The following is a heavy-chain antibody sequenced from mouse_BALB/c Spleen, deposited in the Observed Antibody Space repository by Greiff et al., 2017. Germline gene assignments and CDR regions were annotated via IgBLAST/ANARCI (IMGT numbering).Heavy chain of an antibody. V-gene: IGHV1-84*02. Sequence: VQLQQSGPELVKPGASVKISCKASGYTFTDYFINWVKQKPGQGLEWIGWIYPGSGNTKYNEKFKGKATLTVDTSSSTAYMQLSSLTSEDTAVYFCASGYYGSSYYFDYWGQGTTLTVSS. CDR3: ASGYYGSSYYFDY. D-gene: IGHD1-1*01. CDR2: IYPGSGNT. J-gene: IGHJ2*01. CDR1: GYTFTDYF.